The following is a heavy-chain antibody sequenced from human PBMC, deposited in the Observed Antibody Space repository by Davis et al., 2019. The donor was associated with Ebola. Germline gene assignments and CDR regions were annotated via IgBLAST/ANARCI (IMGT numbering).Heavy chain of an antibody. J-gene: IGHJ2*01. D-gene: IGHD4/OR15-4a*01. CDR2: INSDGSFT. CDR3: AKDKTMATQYWYFDL. Sequence: HTGGSLRLSCAASGVTFRSNWMQWVRQAPGKGLVWVSRINSDGSFTSYSDSVKGRFTISRDNSKNTVYLQMNSLRAEDTALYYCAKDKTMATQYWYFDLWGRGTLVTVSS. V-gene: IGHV3-74*01. CDR1: GVTFRSNW.